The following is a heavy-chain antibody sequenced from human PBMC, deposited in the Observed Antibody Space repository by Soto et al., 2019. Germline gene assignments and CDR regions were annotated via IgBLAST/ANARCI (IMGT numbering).Heavy chain of an antibody. CDR3: GSLDLSLVRWFDP. J-gene: IGHJ5*02. V-gene: IGHV4-34*01. CDR2: INHSGST. D-gene: IGHD3-9*01. Sequence: PSETLSLTCAVYGGSFSGYYWSWIRQPPGKGLEWIGEINHSGSTNYNPSLKSRVTISVDTSKNQFSLKLSPVTAADTAVYYCGSLDLSLVRWFDPWGQETLVTVS. CDR1: GGSFSGYY.